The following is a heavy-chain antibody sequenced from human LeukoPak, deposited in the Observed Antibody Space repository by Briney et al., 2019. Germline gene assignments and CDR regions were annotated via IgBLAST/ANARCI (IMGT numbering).Heavy chain of an antibody. D-gene: IGHD1-26*01. Sequence: GGSLRLSCAASGFTFSGYSMNWVRQAPGKGLEWVSYISGSGTTIYYADSVKGRFTISRDNAKNSLYLQMNSLRDEDTAVYYCARVPWGSYSGSYHWGQGILVTVSS. CDR1: GFTFSGYS. CDR3: ARVPWGSYSGSYH. CDR2: ISGSGTTI. J-gene: IGHJ5*02. V-gene: IGHV3-48*02.